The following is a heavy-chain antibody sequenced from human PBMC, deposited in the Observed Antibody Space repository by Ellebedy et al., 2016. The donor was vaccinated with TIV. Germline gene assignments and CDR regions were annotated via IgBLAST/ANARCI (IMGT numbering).Heavy chain of an antibody. J-gene: IGHJ4*02. V-gene: IGHV4-31*03. CDR1: GGSISSGAFY. CDR3: ARDEGGSGSLSY. CDR2: IYYSGST. D-gene: IGHD3-10*01. Sequence: MPSETLSLTCTVSGGSISSGAFYWTWIRQQPGKGLEWIGNIYYSGSTYYRPSLKTRVTISLDMSNNQFSLRLNSVTAADTAVYYCARDEGGSGSLSYWGQGSLVTVSS.